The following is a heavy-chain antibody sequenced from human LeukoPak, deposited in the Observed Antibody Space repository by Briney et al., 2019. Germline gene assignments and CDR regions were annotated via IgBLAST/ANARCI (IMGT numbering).Heavy chain of an antibody. D-gene: IGHD6-19*01. Sequence: GGSLRLSCAASGFTFSSYGMSWVRQAPGRGLEWVSAISGSGGSTYYSDSVKGRFTISRDNSKNTVYLQMNSLRAEDTAVYYCAKDRIAVAGFRVKFDYWGQGTLATVSS. CDR1: GFTFSSYG. J-gene: IGHJ4*02. CDR3: AKDRIAVAGFRVKFDY. V-gene: IGHV3-23*01. CDR2: ISGSGGST.